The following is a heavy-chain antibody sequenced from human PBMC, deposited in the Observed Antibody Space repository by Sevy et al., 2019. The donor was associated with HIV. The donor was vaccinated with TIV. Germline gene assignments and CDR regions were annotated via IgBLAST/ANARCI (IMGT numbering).Heavy chain of an antibody. CDR2: INWNGGST. CDR3: ARTLRSSWPFDY. V-gene: IGHV3-20*04. CDR1: GFTFDDYG. J-gene: IGHJ4*02. Sequence: GGSLRLSCAASGFTFDDYGMSWVRQAPGKGLEWVSGINWNGGSTGYAYSVKGRFTISRDNAKNSLYLQMNSLRAEDTALYYCARTLRSSWPFDYWGQGTLVTVSS. D-gene: IGHD6-13*01.